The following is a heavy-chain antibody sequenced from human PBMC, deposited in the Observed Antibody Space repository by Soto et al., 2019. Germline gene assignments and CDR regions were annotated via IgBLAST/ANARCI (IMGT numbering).Heavy chain of an antibody. CDR1: GFTFSTYG. Sequence: QVQLVESGGGVVQPGTSLRLSCVASGFTFSTYGMHWVRQAPGKGLEWVTLISYDGINKYYADSVKGRFTISKDSSKNTLYLQMNSLRAEDTAMYYCAKGYYYASGSPMIDYWGQGTLVTVSS. CDR3: AKGYYYASGSPMIDY. V-gene: IGHV3-30*18. J-gene: IGHJ4*02. D-gene: IGHD3-10*01. CDR2: ISYDGINK.